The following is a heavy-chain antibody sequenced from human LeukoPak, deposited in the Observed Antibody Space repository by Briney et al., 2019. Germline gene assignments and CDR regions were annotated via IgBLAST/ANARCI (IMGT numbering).Heavy chain of an antibody. CDR1: GYTFTSYA. CDR3: ARVRERGYSFGFDY. D-gene: IGHD5-18*01. V-gene: IGHV1-3*01. Sequence: ASVKVSCKASGYTFTSYAMHWVRQAPGQRLEWMGWINAGNGNTKYSQKFQGRVTITRDTSASTAYMELSSLRSEDTAVYYCARVRERGYSFGFDYWGQGTLVTVSS. J-gene: IGHJ4*02. CDR2: INAGNGNT.